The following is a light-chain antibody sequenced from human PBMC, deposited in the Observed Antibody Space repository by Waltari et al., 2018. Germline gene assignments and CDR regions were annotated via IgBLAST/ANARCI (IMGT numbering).Light chain of an antibody. Sequence: QSVLTQPPSASGTPGQRVTISCSGSSSNIGNNCVYWYQHLPGAAPKLLIFKNNQRPSGVPDRFSDSKSGTSASLAISGLRSEDEADYYCAAWDDSLSGLVFGGGTKLSVL. CDR3: AAWDDSLSGLV. J-gene: IGLJ3*02. V-gene: IGLV1-47*01. CDR2: KNN. CDR1: SSNIGNNC.